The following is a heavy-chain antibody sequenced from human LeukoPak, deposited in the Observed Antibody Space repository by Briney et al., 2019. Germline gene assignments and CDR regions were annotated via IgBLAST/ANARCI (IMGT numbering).Heavy chain of an antibody. D-gene: IGHD3-10*01. CDR3: ARGWFGESHGMDV. CDR2: ISSSSSYI. Sequence: GESLRLSCAASGFTFSSYSMNWVRQAPGKGLEWVSSISSSSSYIYYADSVKGRFTISRDNAKNSLYLQMNSLRAEDTAVYYCARGWFGESHGMDVWGQGTTVTVSS. J-gene: IGHJ6*02. CDR1: GFTFSSYS. V-gene: IGHV3-21*01.